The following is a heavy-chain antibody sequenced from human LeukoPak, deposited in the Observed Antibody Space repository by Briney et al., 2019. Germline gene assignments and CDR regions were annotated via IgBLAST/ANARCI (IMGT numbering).Heavy chain of an antibody. CDR1: GYTFTGYY. V-gene: IGHV1-2*06. D-gene: IGHD2-15*01. CDR2: INPNSGGT. Sequence: ASVKVSCKASGYTFTGYYMHWVRQAPGQGLEWMGRINPNSGGTNYAQKFQGRVTMTRDTSISTAYMELSRLRSDDTAVYYCARYRPPSWSTDYWGQGTLVTVSS. CDR3: ARYRPPSWSTDY. J-gene: IGHJ4*02.